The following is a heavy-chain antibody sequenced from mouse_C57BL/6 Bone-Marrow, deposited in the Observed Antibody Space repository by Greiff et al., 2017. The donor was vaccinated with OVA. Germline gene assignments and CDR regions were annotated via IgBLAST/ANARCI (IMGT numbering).Heavy chain of an antibody. CDR2: IHPNSGST. V-gene: IGHV1-64*01. CDR3: ARGWLLPYFDY. CDR1: GYTFTSYW. Sequence: QVQLQQPGAELVKPGASVKMSRKASGYTFTSYWMHWVKQRPGQGLEWIGMIHPNSGSTNYNEKFKSKATLTVDKSSSTAYMQLSSLTSEDSAVYYCARGWLLPYFDYWGQGTTLTVSS. D-gene: IGHD2-3*01. J-gene: IGHJ2*01.